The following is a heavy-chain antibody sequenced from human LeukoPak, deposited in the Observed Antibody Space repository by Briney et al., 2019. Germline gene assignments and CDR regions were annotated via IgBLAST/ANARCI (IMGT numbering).Heavy chain of an antibody. CDR2: IYYSGST. J-gene: IGHJ3*02. V-gene: IGHV4-59*01. CDR1: GGSISSYY. D-gene: IGHD3-22*01. CDR3: ATAWGYDSRSDENDAFDI. Sequence: SETLSLTCTVPGGSISSYYWSWIRQPPGEGLGWIGYIYYSGSTNYNPSLKSRVTISVDTSKNQFSLKLSSVTAADTAVYYCATAWGYDSRSDENDAFDIWGQGTMVTVSS.